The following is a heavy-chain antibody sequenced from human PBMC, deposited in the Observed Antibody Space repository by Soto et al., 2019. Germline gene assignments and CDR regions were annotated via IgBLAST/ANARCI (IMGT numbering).Heavy chain of an antibody. J-gene: IGHJ4*02. CDR3: ARDGESSSCSDFDY. D-gene: IGHD6-13*01. CDR2: IRSSSGTV. Sequence: EVQLVESGGGLVQPGGSLRLSCAASGFTFSTYNMNWVRQAPGKGLEWVSYIRSSSGTVYYADSVKGRFTISRDNAKNSFYLHMNSLRDEDTAVYYCARDGESSSCSDFDYWGQGALVTVSS. V-gene: IGHV3-48*02. CDR1: GFTFSTYN.